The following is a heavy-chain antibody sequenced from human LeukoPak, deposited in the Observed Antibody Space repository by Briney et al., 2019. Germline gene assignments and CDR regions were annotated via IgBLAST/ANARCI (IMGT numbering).Heavy chain of an antibody. J-gene: IGHJ1*01. CDR1: GFTFNSYT. Sequence: PGGSLRLSCAASGFTFNSYTMSWVRLAPGKGLEWVASVKKDGSEKYYVDSVKGRFTISRDNAKNSLYLQMNSLRVEDTAVYYCATLSSMGSSWYPEYFQHWGQGTLVTVSS. D-gene: IGHD6-13*01. V-gene: IGHV3-7*01. CDR2: VKKDGSEK. CDR3: ATLSSMGSSWYPEYFQH.